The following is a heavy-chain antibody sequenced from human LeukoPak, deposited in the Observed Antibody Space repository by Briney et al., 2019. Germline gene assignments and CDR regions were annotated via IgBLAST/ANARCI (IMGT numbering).Heavy chain of an antibody. V-gene: IGHV4-34*01. CDR2: INHSGST. D-gene: IGHD1-1*01. CDR3: ARTRVQLGEAFDY. CDR1: GGSFSGYY. J-gene: IGHJ4*02. Sequence: KPSETLSLTCAVYGGSFSGYYWSWIRQPPGKGLEWIGEINHSGSTNYNPSLKSRVTISVDTSKNQFSLKLSSVTAADTAVYYCARTRVQLGEAFDYWGQGTLVTVSS.